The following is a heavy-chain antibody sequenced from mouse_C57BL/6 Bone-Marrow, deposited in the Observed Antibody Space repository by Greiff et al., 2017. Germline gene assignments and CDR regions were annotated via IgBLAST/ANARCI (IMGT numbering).Heavy chain of an antibody. CDR3: ARKGFTTVARDYYFDY. D-gene: IGHD1-1*01. CDR1: GYTFTSYW. J-gene: IGHJ2*01. CDR2: IYPGSGST. V-gene: IGHV1-55*01. Sequence: QVQLQQPGAELVKPGASVKMSCKASGYTFTSYWITWVKQRPGQGLEWIGDIYPGSGSTNYNEKFKSKATLTVDTSSSTAYMQLSSLTSEDSAVYYCARKGFTTVARDYYFDYWGQGTTLTVSS.